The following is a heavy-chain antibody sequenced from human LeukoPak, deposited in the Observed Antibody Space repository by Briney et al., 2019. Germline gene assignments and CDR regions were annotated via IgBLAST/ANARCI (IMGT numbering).Heavy chain of an antibody. V-gene: IGHV1-2*02. D-gene: IGHD3-22*01. J-gene: IGHJ4*02. CDR1: GYTFTGYY. CDR3: ARLHYYDSSGYVRY. CDR2: INPNSGGT. Sequence: GASVKVSCKASGYTFTGYYMHWVRQAPGQGLEWMGWINPNSGGTNYAQKFQGRVTMTRDTSISTAYMELSRLRSDDTAVYYCARLHYYDSSGYVRYWGQGTLVTVSS.